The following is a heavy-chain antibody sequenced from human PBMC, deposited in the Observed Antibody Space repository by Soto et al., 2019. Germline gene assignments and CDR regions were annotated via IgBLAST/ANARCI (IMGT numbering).Heavy chain of an antibody. CDR2: INPNSGGT. J-gene: IGHJ3*02. D-gene: IGHD3-22*01. V-gene: IGHV1-2*02. Sequence: QVQLVQAGAEVKKPGASVKVSCKASGYTFTGYYMHWVRQAPGQGREWMGWINPNSGGTNDAQKFQGRVTMTRDTSISPAYMELSRLRSDDTAVYYCAREGSSCYYLPGIWGQGTMVTVSS. CDR1: GYTFTGYY. CDR3: AREGSSCYYLPGI.